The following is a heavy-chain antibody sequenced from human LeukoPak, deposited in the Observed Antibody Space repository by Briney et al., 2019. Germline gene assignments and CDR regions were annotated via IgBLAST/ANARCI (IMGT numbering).Heavy chain of an antibody. Sequence: GSLRLSCAASGFTFSSYSMSWVRQDPGKGLEWVSSISSSSSYIYYADSVKGRFTISRDNAKNSLYLQMNSLRAEDTAVYYCARGDYHRPFDYWGQGTLVTVSS. J-gene: IGHJ4*02. CDR2: ISSSSSYI. CDR1: GFTFSSYS. V-gene: IGHV3-21*01. D-gene: IGHD4-17*01. CDR3: ARGDYHRPFDY.